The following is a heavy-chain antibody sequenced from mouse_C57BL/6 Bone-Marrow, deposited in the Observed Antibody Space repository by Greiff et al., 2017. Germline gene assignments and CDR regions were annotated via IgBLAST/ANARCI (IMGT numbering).Heavy chain of an antibody. D-gene: IGHD2-3*01. CDR2: IYPGNSDT. J-gene: IGHJ2*01. CDR3: TSRGDGYYVKFDY. CDR1: GYTFTSYW. Sequence: VQLQQSGTVLARPGASVKMSCKTSGYTFTSYWMHWVKQRPGQGLEWIGAIYPGNSDTSYNQKFKGKATLTAVTSARTAYMELSSLTNADSAVYYGTSRGDGYYVKFDYWGQGTTLTVSS. V-gene: IGHV1-5*01.